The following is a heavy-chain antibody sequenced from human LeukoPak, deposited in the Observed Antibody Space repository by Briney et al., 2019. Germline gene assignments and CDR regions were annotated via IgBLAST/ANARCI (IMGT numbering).Heavy chain of an antibody. Sequence: GGSLRLSCTVSGFTLSSYEMSWIRQAPGRGLEWVSAISTTGGTTYYADSVKGRFTISRDNAKNSLYLQMNSLRAEDTAVYYCARGYNNYGYVFDIWGQGTVVTVSS. CDR2: ISTTGGTT. D-gene: IGHD4-11*01. J-gene: IGHJ3*02. CDR3: ARGYNNYGYVFDI. CDR1: GFTLSSYE. V-gene: IGHV3-21*01.